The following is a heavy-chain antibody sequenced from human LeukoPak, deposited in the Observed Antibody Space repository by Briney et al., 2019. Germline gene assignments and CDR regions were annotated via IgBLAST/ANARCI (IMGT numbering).Heavy chain of an antibody. V-gene: IGHV3-23*01. J-gene: IGHJ4*02. CDR1: GFTFSIYA. CDR3: ARSDYGAHFDY. D-gene: IGHD4-17*01. Sequence: GSLRLSCAASGFTFSIYAMTWVRQAPGKGLEWVSTISGSGGSTYYADSVKGRFTISRDNSKNTLYLQMNSLRAEDTAVYYCARSDYGAHFDYWGQGTLVTVSS. CDR2: ISGSGGST.